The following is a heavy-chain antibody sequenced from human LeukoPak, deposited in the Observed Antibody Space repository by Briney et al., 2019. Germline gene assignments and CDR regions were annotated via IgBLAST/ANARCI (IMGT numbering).Heavy chain of an antibody. D-gene: IGHD2-15*01. CDR1: GFTFGSYG. Sequence: GGSLRLSCAASGFTFGSYGMHWVRQAPGKGLEWVSSISRSGSTKYYADSVKGRFTISRDNAKNSLFLQMNSLRAEDTAVYYCARVLRYCSGGNCYSGGLGYMDVWGKGTTVTISS. V-gene: IGHV3-48*04. CDR3: ARVLRYCSGGNCYSGGLGYMDV. J-gene: IGHJ6*03. CDR2: ISRSGSTK.